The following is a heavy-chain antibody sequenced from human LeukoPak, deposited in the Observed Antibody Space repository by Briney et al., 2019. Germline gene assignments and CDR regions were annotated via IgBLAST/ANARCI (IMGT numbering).Heavy chain of an antibody. Sequence: PPGGSLRLSCTASGFTFSSYEMSWVRQGPGKGLEWVSYICSSGGTMYYADSVKRRFTISRDNDKNSLYLHMSSLRAEDTALYYCARERGSTMVRSFDMWGQGTMVTVSS. D-gene: IGHD4/OR15-4a*01. CDR1: GFTFSSYE. J-gene: IGHJ3*02. CDR2: ICSSGGTM. V-gene: IGHV3-48*03. CDR3: ARERGSTMVRSFDM.